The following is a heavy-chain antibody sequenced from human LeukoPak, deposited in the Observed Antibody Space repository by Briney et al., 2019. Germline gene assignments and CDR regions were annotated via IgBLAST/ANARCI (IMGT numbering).Heavy chain of an antibody. CDR1: GFNLGDFW. Sequence: GGSLRLSCVASGFNLGDFWVNWFRQAPGKGLEWVANMNQDGRQTNYLDSVKGRFTISRDNARNSVYLQMDSLRDEDTSLYYCVRDQGDRTGSLWGQGTLVTVST. J-gene: IGHJ4*02. CDR2: MNQDGRQT. V-gene: IGHV3-7*01. D-gene: IGHD2-15*01. CDR3: VRDQGDRTGSL.